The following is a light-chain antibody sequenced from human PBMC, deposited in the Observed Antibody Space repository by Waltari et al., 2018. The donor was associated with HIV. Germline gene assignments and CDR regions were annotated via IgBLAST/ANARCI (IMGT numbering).Light chain of an antibody. CDR3: TSHTLTRSLL. Sequence: QSALTQPASMSGSPGQSITISCTGSSLDIGLYDFVSWYKHLPNTAPQLIIYGVDRRPPGITSRFAASKSGDVASLTISGLQAEDEADYYCTSHTLTRSLLFGGGTRLTVL. V-gene: IGLV2-14*01. CDR1: SLDIGLYDF. CDR2: GVD. J-gene: IGLJ3*02.